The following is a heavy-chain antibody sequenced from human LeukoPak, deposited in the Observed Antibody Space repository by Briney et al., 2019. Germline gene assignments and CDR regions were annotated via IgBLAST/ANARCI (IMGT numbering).Heavy chain of an antibody. CDR3: ARGREVLRFLEWLPKDNWFDP. Sequence: SQTLSLTCAISGDSVSGNSAAWNWIRQSPSRGLEWLGRTYYRSKWYNDYAVSVKSRITINPDTSKNQFSLQLNSVTPEDTAVYYCARGREVLRFLEWLPKDNWFDPWGQGTLVTVSS. CDR2: TYYRSKWYN. J-gene: IGHJ5*02. CDR1: GDSVSGNSAA. D-gene: IGHD3-3*01. V-gene: IGHV6-1*01.